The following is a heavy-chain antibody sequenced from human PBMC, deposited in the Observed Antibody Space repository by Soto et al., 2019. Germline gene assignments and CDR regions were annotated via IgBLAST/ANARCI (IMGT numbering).Heavy chain of an antibody. J-gene: IGHJ5*02. D-gene: IGHD3-10*01. CDR3: ARCLGGSGSKRYNWFDP. Sequence: SETLSLTCAVYGGSFSGYYWSWIRQPPGKGLEWIGEINHSGSTNYNPSLKSRVTISVDTSKNQFPLKLSSVTAADTAVYYCARCLGGSGSKRYNWFDPWGQGTLVTVSS. CDR2: INHSGST. V-gene: IGHV4-34*01. CDR1: GGSFSGYY.